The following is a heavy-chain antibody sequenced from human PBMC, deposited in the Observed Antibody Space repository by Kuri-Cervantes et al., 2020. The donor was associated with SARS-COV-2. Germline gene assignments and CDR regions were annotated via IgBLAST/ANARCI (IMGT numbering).Heavy chain of an antibody. CDR1: GFTFSSYA. V-gene: IGHV3-30-3*01. Sequence: GESLKISCAASGFTFSSYAMHWVRQAPGKGLEWVAVISYDGSNKYYADSVKGRFTISRDNSKNTLYLQMNSLRAEDTAVYYCARVPQYSSSSYWGQGTLVTDSS. D-gene: IGHD6-6*01. J-gene: IGHJ4*02. CDR2: ISYDGSNK. CDR3: ARVPQYSSSSY.